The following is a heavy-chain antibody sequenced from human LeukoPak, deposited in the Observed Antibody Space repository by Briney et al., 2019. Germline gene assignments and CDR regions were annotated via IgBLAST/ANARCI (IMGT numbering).Heavy chain of an antibody. J-gene: IGHJ4*02. CDR2: ISWNSGSI. CDR1: GFTFDDYA. V-gene: IGHV3-9*01. CDR3: AKAHMVRGVIIRNPPDY. Sequence: PGGSLRLSCAASGFTFDDYAMHWVRQAPGKGLEWVSGISWNSGSIGYADSVKGRFTISRDNAKNSLYLQMNSLRAEDTALYYCAKAHMVRGVIIRNPPDYWGQGTLVTVSS. D-gene: IGHD3-10*01.